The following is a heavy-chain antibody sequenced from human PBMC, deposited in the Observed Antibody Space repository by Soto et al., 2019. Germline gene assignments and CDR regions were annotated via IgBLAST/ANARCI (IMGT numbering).Heavy chain of an antibody. D-gene: IGHD6-13*01. J-gene: IGHJ4*02. Sequence: PGGSLRLSCVASDFTFSNYEMNWVRQAPGKGLEWVSYINSGGTIIYYTDSVKGRFTISRDNAKKSLFLQMNSLRAEDTAVYYCVRFGGAAAGPGDYWGQGTLVTVSS. CDR3: VRFGGAAAGPGDY. CDR2: INSGGTII. V-gene: IGHV3-48*03. CDR1: DFTFSNYE.